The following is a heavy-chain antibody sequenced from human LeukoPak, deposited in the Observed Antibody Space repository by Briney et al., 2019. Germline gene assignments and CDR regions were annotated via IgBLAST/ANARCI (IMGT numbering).Heavy chain of an antibody. J-gene: IGHJ5*02. D-gene: IGHD3-9*01. V-gene: IGHV3-23*01. CDR2: ISGSGGST. Sequence: GGSLRLSCAASGFTFSSYAMSWVRQAPGKGLEWVSAISGSGGSTYYADSVKGRFTISRDNSKNTLYLQMNSLRAEDTAVYYCAKAPQGIYDILTGYNWFDPWGQGTLVTVSS. CDR1: GFTFSSYA. CDR3: AKAPQGIYDILTGYNWFDP.